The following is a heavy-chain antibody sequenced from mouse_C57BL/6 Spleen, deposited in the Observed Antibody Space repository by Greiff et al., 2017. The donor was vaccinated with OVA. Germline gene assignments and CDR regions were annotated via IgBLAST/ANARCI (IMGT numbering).Heavy chain of an antibody. CDR3: ARAPYDYDGAGFAY. CDR2: IYPGDGDT. Sequence: VQLQESGPELVKPGASVKISCKASGYAFSSSWMNWVKQRPGKGLEWIGRIYPGDGDTNYTGKFKGKATLTADKSSSTAYMQLSSLTSEDFAVYFCARAPYDYDGAGFAYWGQGTLVTVSA. V-gene: IGHV1-82*01. J-gene: IGHJ3*01. D-gene: IGHD2-4*01. CDR1: GYAFSSSW.